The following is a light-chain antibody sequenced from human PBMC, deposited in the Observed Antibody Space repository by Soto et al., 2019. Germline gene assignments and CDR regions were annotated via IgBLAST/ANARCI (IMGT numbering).Light chain of an antibody. Sequence: AIRMTQSPSSFSASTGDRVTITCRASQGISSYLAWYQQKPGKAPKLLIYAASTLQSGVPSRFSGSGSGTDFTLTISCLQSEDFATYYCQQHYSYPQLTFGGGTKVEIK. CDR2: AAS. J-gene: IGKJ4*01. V-gene: IGKV1-8*01. CDR3: QQHYSYPQLT. CDR1: QGISSY.